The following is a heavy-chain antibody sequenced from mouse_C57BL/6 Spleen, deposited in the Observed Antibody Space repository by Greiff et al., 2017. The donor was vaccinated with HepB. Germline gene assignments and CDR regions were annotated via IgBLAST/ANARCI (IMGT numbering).Heavy chain of an antibody. CDR3: ARMGYGSSYFYAMDY. CDR1: GFSLTSYG. CDR2: IWSGGST. Sequence: VQLVESGPGLVQPSQSLSITCTVSGFSLTSYGVHWVRQSPGKGLEWLGVIWSGGSTDYNAAFISRLSISKDNSKSQVFFKMNSMQADDTAIYYCARMGYGSSYFYAMDYWGQGTSVTVSS. D-gene: IGHD1-1*01. V-gene: IGHV2-2*01. J-gene: IGHJ4*01.